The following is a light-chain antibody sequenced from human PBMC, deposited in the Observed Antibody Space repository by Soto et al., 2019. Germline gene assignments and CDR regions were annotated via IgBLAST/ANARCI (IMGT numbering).Light chain of an antibody. J-gene: IGKJ2*01. V-gene: IGKV1-5*03. Sequence: DIQMTQSPSTLSASVGDRVTITCRASQNIGAWLAWYQQKPGQGPKLLIYRASNLESGVPSRFSGSRYGAQGRRAMTGLQPDDFATYYCKHSNSYSHVYTFGQRTKVDIK. CDR3: KHSNSYSHVYT. CDR2: RAS. CDR1: QNIGAW.